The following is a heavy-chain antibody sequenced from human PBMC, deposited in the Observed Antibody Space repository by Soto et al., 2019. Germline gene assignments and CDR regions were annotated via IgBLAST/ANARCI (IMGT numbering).Heavy chain of an antibody. Sequence: GGSLRLSCAASGFTFSSYGMHWVRQAPGKGLEWVAVIWYDGSNKYYADSVKGRFTISRDNSKNTLYLQMNSLRAEDTAVYYCARDRSLYYGGLPRLDAFDIWGQGTMVTVSS. V-gene: IGHV3-33*01. CDR2: IWYDGSNK. J-gene: IGHJ3*02. CDR1: GFTFSSYG. CDR3: ARDRSLYYGGLPRLDAFDI. D-gene: IGHD3-16*01.